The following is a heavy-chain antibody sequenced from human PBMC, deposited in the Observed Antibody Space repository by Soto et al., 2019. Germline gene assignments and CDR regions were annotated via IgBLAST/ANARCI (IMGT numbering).Heavy chain of an antibody. CDR1: GGSVTSRSYY. CDR2: IDDSGST. Sequence: QVQLQESGPGLVKPSETLSLTCTVSGGSVTSRSYYWIWIRQPPGRGLEWIGNIDDSGSTDYNPSLKSRVTISVETSKNQFSLRRTSGTAAETAVYYCARDFDSWGQGILVTVSS. CDR3: ARDFDS. J-gene: IGHJ4*02. V-gene: IGHV4-61*01.